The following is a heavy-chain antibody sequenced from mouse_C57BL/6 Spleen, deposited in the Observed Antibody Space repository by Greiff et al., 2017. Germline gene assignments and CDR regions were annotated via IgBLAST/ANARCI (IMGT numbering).Heavy chain of an antibody. CDR2: IRSKSNNYAT. V-gene: IGHV10-1*01. Sequence: DVKLVESGGGLVQPKGSLKLSCAASGFSFNTYAMNWVRQAPGKGLEWVARIRSKSNNYATYYADSVKDRFTISRDDSESMLYLQMNNLKTEDTAMYYCVRPGYYGSSYWYFDVWGTGTTVTVSS. CDR1: GFSFNTYA. D-gene: IGHD1-1*01. CDR3: VRPGYYGSSYWYFDV. J-gene: IGHJ1*03.